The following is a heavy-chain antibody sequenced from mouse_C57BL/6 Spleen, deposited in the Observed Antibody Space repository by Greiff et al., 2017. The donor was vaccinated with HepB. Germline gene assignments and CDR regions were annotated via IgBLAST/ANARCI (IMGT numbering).Heavy chain of an antibody. J-gene: IGHJ2*01. CDR2: INPGSGGT. D-gene: IGHD2-1*01. CDR3: AIYYGNYLYFDY. Sequence: QVQLQQSGAELVRPGTSVKVSCKASGYAFTNYLIEWVKQRPGQGLEWIGVINPGSGGTNYNEKFKGKATLTADKSSSTAYMQLSSLTSEDSAVYFCAIYYGNYLYFDYWGQGTTLTVSS. CDR1: GYAFTNYL. V-gene: IGHV1-54*01.